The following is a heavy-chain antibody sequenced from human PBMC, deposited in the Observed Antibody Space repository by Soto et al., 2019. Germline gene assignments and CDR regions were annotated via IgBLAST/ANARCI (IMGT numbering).Heavy chain of an antibody. D-gene: IGHD2-2*01. CDR3: ARGVPRYCSSTSCSTAFDY. J-gene: IGHJ4*02. CDR2: ISAYNGNT. CDR1: GYTFTSYG. V-gene: IGHV1-18*04. Sequence: QVQLVQSGAEVKKPGASVKVSCKASGYTFTSYGISWVRQAPGQGLEWMGWISAYNGNTNYAQKLQGRVTMTTDTSTSTAYMELRSLRSDYTAVYYCARGVPRYCSSTSCSTAFDYWGQGTLVTVSS.